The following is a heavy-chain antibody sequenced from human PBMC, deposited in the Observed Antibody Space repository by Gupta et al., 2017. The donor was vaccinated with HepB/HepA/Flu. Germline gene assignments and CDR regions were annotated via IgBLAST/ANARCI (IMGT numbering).Heavy chain of an antibody. CDR3: SSPGGGRYFEWFSH. J-gene: IGHJ5*02. D-gene: IGHD3-9*01. Sequence: QVQLVQSGAEVKKPEASVKVSCKFSGYTLTELSMHWVRQAPGKGLEWMGGFDTEDGEKIYAQKVQGRVTMTEETSTDTAFMELRRLRSEGTAVYYCSSPGGGRYFEWFSHRGQGTLVTVYS. V-gene: IGHV1-24*01. CDR2: FDTEDGEK. CDR1: GYTLTELS.